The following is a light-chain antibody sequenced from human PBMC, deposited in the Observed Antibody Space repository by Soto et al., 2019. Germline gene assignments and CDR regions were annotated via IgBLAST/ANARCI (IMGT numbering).Light chain of an antibody. Sequence: EIVLTQSPGTLSLSPGERATLSCRASQSVSSYYLAWYQQKPGQAPRLLIYAASSRATGIPDRFSGGGSGTDFTLTISXLXXEDFAVYYCQQCGSSPWTFGQGTKVEIK. CDR1: QSVSSYY. J-gene: IGKJ1*01. CDR3: QQCGSSPWT. CDR2: AAS. V-gene: IGKV3-20*01.